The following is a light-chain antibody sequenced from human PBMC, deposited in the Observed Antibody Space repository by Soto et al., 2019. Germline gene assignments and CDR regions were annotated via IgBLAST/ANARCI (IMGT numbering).Light chain of an antibody. J-gene: IGKJ2*01. CDR2: GAS. CDR3: LQDYNSPYT. CDR1: QGIRND. V-gene: IGKV1-6*01. Sequence: AIPMTQSPSSLSASVGDRVTITCRASQGIRNDLGWYQQKPGKAPKLLIYGASSLQSGVPSRFSGSESGTDFTLTISSLQPEDFATYYCLQDYNSPYTFGQGTKLEIK.